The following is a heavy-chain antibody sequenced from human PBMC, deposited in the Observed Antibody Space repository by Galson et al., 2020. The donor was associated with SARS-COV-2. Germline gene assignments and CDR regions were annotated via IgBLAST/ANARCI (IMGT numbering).Heavy chain of an antibody. CDR2: IYPGDSDT. D-gene: IGHD1-26*01. CDR1: GYSFTSYW. Sequence: GESLKISCKGFGYSFTSYWIGWVRQMPGKGLEWMGIIYPGDSDTRYSPSFQGQVTISADKSISTAYLQWSSLKASDTAMYYCARRKAGWELWAGNWFDPWGQGTLVTVSS. J-gene: IGHJ5*02. CDR3: ARRKAGWELWAGNWFDP. V-gene: IGHV5-51*01.